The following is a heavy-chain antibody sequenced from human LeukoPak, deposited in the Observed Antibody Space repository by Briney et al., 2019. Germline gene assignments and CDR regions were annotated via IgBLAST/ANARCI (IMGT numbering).Heavy chain of an antibody. V-gene: IGHV3-66*01. CDR3: ARDFTVGGSIFDY. CDR1: GFTVSSNY. Sequence: GGSLRLSCAASGFTVSSNYMSWVRQAPGKGLEWVSLIYSGGTTYYADSVKDRFTISRDNSKNTLYLQMNSLRAEDTAVYYCARDFTVGGSIFDYWGQGTLVTVSS. D-gene: IGHD3-10*01. CDR2: IYSGGTT. J-gene: IGHJ4*02.